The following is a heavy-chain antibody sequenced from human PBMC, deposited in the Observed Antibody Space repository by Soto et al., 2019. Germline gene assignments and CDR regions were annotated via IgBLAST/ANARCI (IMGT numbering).Heavy chain of an antibody. J-gene: IGHJ4*02. CDR3: TRRGSSGTPVDY. CDR1: GGSFSGYY. D-gene: IGHD1-26*01. Sequence: PSETLSLTCAVYGGSFSGYYWSWIRQPPGKGLEWIGEINHSGSTNYNPSLKSRVTISVDTSKNQFSLKLKSVTAADTAVYYCTRRGSSGTPVDYWGQGTLVTVSS. CDR2: INHSGST. V-gene: IGHV4-34*01.